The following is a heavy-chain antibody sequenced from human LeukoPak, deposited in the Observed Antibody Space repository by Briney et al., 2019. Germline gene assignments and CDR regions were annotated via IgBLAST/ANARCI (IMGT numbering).Heavy chain of an antibody. CDR3: ARVSVWEYSSSGYHYYMDV. D-gene: IGHD6-6*01. CDR2: INWNGGST. J-gene: IGHJ6*03. CDR1: GFTFDDYG. V-gene: IGHV3-20*04. Sequence: GGFLRLSCAASGFTFDDYGMSWVRQAPGKGLEWVSGINWNGGSTGYADSVKGRFTISRDNAKNSLYLQMNSLRAEDTALYYCARVSVWEYSSSGYHYYMDVWGKGTTVTVSS.